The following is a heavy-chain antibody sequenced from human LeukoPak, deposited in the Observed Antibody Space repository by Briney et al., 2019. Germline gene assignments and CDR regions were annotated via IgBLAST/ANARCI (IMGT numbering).Heavy chain of an antibody. J-gene: IGHJ4*02. Sequence: GGSLRLSCAASGFSFDDYGMSWVRQAPGRGQEWVSGINWDGDSTGYADSVKGRFTISRDNAKTSLYLQMNSLRAEDTALYYCARLRDFWSAFDYWGQGTLVTVSS. CDR3: ARLRDFWSAFDY. CDR2: INWDGDST. D-gene: IGHD3-3*01. CDR1: GFSFDDYG. V-gene: IGHV3-20*04.